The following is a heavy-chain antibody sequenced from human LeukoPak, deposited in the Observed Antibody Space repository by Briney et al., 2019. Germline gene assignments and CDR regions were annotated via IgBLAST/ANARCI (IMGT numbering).Heavy chain of an antibody. CDR3: AKAGIAARHFDY. CDR2: FNPNSGGT. J-gene: IGHJ4*02. Sequence: ASVKVSCKASGYTFTSYGISWVRQAPGQGLEWMGWFNPNSGGTNYAQKFQGRVTMSRDTSISTAYMELSKLRSDETAVYYSAKAGIAARHFDYWGQGTLVTVSS. CDR1: GYTFTSYG. V-gene: IGHV1-2*02. D-gene: IGHD6-6*01.